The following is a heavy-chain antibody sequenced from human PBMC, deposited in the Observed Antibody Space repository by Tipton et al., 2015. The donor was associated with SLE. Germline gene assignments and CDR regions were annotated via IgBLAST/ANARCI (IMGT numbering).Heavy chain of an antibody. Sequence: TLSLTCTVSGGSISSSSYYWGWIRQPPGKGLEWIGSIYYSGSTYYNPSLKSRVTISVDTSKNQFSLKLSSVTAADTAVYYCVYGSGSYYRWGQGTLVTVSS. J-gene: IGHJ4*02. D-gene: IGHD3-10*01. CDR1: GGSISSSSYY. CDR2: IYYSGST. CDR3: VYGSGSYYR. V-gene: IGHV4-39*01.